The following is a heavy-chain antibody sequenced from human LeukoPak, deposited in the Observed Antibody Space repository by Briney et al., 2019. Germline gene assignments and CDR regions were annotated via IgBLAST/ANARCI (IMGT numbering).Heavy chain of an antibody. D-gene: IGHD2-2*01. CDR2: ISWNSGSI. CDR1: GFTFDDYA. Sequence: GGSLRLSCAASGFTFDDYAMHWVRQAPGKGLEWVSGISWNSGSIGYADSVKGRFTISRDNAKNSLYLQMNSLRAEDTALYYCAKDIYRYQLPGSNWFDPWGQGTLVTVSS. J-gene: IGHJ5*02. CDR3: AKDIYRYQLPGSNWFDP. V-gene: IGHV3-9*01.